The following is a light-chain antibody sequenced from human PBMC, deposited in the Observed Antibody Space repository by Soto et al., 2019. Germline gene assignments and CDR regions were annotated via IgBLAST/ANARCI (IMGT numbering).Light chain of an antibody. CDR3: CSYAPGSTLVV. Sequence: QSALTQPASVSGSPGQSITIPCTGTSSDVGAYNYVSWYQQRPTKAPKLLIYEVNTRPSGVSTRFSGSKSGITASLTISGLQPEDEADYYCCSYAPGSTLVVFGGGTKLTVL. CDR2: EVN. CDR1: SSDVGAYNY. V-gene: IGLV2-14*01. J-gene: IGLJ3*02.